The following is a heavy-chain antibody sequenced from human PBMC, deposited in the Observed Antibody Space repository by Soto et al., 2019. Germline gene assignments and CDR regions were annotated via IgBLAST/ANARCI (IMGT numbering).Heavy chain of an antibody. V-gene: IGHV4-59*01. Sequence: SETLSLTCTVSGGSISSYYWSWIRQPPGKGLEWIGYIYYSGSTNYNPSLKSRVTISVDTSKNQFSLKLSSVTAADTAVYYCARDSTYYYDSSGYYDPRLPSSYGMDVWGPGTTVTVSS. CDR3: ARDSTYYYDSSGYYDPRLPSSYGMDV. CDR1: GGSISSYY. CDR2: IYYSGST. D-gene: IGHD3-22*01. J-gene: IGHJ6*02.